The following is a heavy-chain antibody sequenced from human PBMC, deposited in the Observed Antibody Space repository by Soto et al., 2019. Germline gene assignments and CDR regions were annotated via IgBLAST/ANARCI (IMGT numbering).Heavy chain of an antibody. J-gene: IGHJ2*01. D-gene: IGHD1-26*01. CDR2: ISSSSSYI. CDR3: ARDEGGDWYFDL. CDR1: GFTFSSYS. Sequence: EVQLVESGGGLVKPGGSLRLSCAASGFTFSSYSMNWVRQAPGKRLEWVSSISSSSSYIYYADSVKGRFTISRDNAKNSLYLQMNSLRAEDTAVYYCARDEGGDWYFDLWGRGTLVTVSS. V-gene: IGHV3-21*01.